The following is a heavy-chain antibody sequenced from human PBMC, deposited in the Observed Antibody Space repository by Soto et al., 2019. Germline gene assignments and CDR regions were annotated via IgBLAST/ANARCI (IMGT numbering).Heavy chain of an antibody. CDR1: GFTFSSYA. D-gene: IGHD2-21*01. Sequence: GASVKVSCKASGFTFSSYALNWVRQAPGQGLEWMGWVSANNGHTNYAQNLQGRVSMTTDTSTSTAYMELRGLRFDDTAVYYCARDIASVTAQHSFYYCAMAVRGKGTTVTASS. V-gene: IGHV1-18*01. CDR3: ARDIASVTAQHSFYYCAMAV. CDR2: VSANNGHT. J-gene: IGHJ6*04.